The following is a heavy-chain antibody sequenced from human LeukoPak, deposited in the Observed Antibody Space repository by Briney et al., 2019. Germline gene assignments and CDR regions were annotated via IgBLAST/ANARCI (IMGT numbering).Heavy chain of an antibody. CDR2: IKQDGSEK. CDR1: GFTLSSYW. CDR3: ARGLGGRWLPVRTFDI. V-gene: IGHV3-7*01. D-gene: IGHD6-19*01. Sequence: GGSLRLSCVASGFTLSSYWMSWVRQAPGEGLEWVANIKQDGSEKYYVDSVKGRFTISRDNAKNSLYLHTNSLRAEDTAVYYCARGLGGRWLPVRTFDIWGQGTMVTVSS. J-gene: IGHJ3*02.